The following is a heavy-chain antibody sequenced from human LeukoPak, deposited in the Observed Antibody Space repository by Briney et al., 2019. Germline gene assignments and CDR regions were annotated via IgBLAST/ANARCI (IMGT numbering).Heavy chain of an antibody. CDR2: IYTSGST. V-gene: IGHV4-61*02. J-gene: IGHJ6*02. CDR3: ARDHLYYYYGMDV. CDR1: GGPISSGRYY. Sequence: SETLSLTCTVSGGPISSGRYYGSSIWQPAGKGLEWIWRIYTSGSTNYHPSLKSRVTISVDTSKNQFSLKLSSVAAADTAVYYCARDHLYYYYGMDVWGQGTTVTVSS.